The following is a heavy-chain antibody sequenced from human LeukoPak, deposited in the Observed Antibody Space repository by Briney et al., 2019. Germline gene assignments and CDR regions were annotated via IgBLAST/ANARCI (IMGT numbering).Heavy chain of an antibody. CDR1: GYSISSGYY. Sequence: ETLSLTCTVAGYSISSGYYWGWIRQPPGKGLEWVANIKKDGSEKYYVDSVKGRFTISRDNAKNSLYLQMNSLRAEDTAVYYCARDWGIAARLDYWGQGTQVTVSS. V-gene: IGHV3-7*01. D-gene: IGHD6-6*01. J-gene: IGHJ4*02. CDR3: ARDWGIAARLDY. CDR2: IKKDGSEK.